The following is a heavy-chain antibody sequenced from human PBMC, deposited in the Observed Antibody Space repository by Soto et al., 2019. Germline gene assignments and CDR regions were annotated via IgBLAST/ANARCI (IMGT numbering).Heavy chain of an antibody. Sequence: QVQLVQSAAEVKKPGASVKVSCKASGYTFIRYGITWVRQAPGQGLEWVGWISAYNDYTIYAQKLQGRVFMTTDTSMRAVYRELRGLQSDDTAVYFCARGGYYDNSWGKLSHYGLDVWGQGTSVTVSS. V-gene: IGHV1-18*01. CDR3: ARGGYYDNSWGKLSHYGLDV. D-gene: IGHD3-16*01. J-gene: IGHJ6*02. CDR2: ISAYNDYT. CDR1: GYTFIRYG.